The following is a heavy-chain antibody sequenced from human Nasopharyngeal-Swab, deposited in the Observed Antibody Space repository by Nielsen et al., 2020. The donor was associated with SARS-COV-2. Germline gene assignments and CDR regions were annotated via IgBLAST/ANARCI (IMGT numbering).Heavy chain of an antibody. D-gene: IGHD3-10*01. Sequence: GESLKISCAASGFTFSSYGMHWVRQAPGKGLEWVAVISYDGSNKYYADSVKGRFTISRDNSKNTLYLQMTSLRAEDRAVYYCAKDGEKLAGGYFDPGAVAPWSLSPQ. CDR1: GFTFSSYG. V-gene: IGHV3-30*18. CDR3: AKDGEKLAGGYFDP. CDR2: ISYDGSNK. J-gene: IGHJ2*01.